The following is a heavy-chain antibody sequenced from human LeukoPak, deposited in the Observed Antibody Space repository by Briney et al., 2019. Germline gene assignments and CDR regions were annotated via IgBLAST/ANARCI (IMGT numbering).Heavy chain of an antibody. CDR3: ASGGYFDWFNH. J-gene: IGHJ5*02. V-gene: IGHV4-59*08. CDR1: RGSISSYY. D-gene: IGHD3-9*01. Sequence: SETLSLTCTVSRGSISSYYWSWIRQPPGKGLEWIGHISNSGSPAYNPSLKSRVTISADTSKSQFSLRLSSVTAADTAVYYCASGGYFDWFNHWGQGTLVTVSS. CDR2: ISNSGSP.